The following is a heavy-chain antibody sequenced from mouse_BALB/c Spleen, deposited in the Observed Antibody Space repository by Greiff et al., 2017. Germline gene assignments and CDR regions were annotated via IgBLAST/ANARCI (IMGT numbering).Heavy chain of an antibody. D-gene: IGHD2-1*01. CDR1: GFTFSSYA. J-gene: IGHJ4*01. CDR2: ISSGGST. Sequence: EVQRVESGGGLVKPGGSLKLSCAASGFTFSSYAMSWVRQTPEKRLEWVASISSGGSTYYPDSVKGRFTISRDNARNILYLQMSSLRSEDTAMYYCARAHGKFLAMDYWGQGTSVTVSS. V-gene: IGHV5-6-5*01. CDR3: ARAHGKFLAMDY.